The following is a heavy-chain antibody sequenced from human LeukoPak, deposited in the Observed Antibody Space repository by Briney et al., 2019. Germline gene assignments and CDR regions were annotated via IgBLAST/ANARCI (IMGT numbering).Heavy chain of an antibody. CDR3: ARNPPRYFI. Sequence: GGSLRLSCAASGFTFSSYWMIWVRQAPGKGLEWVANIQQDGSEKYYVHSVKGRFTISRDNAKNSLYLQMNSLRAEDMAVYYCARNPPRYFIWGQGTLVPVSS. CDR1: GFTFSSYW. D-gene: IGHD1-26*01. V-gene: IGHV3-7*05. CDR2: IQQDGSEK. J-gene: IGHJ4*02.